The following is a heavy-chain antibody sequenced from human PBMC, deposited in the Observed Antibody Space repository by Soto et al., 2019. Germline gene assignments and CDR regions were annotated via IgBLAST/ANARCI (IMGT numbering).Heavy chain of an antibody. J-gene: IGHJ4*02. V-gene: IGHV1-18*01. CDR1: GYTFTSYG. Sequence: ASVKVSCKASGYTFTSYGISWVRQAPGQGLEWMGWISAYNGNTNYAQKLQGRVTMTTDTSTSTAYMELRSLRSDDTAVYYCARDLELGLWFGELLYYVYWGQGTLVTVSS. CDR3: ARDLELGLWFGELLYYVY. CDR2: ISAYNGNT. D-gene: IGHD3-10*01.